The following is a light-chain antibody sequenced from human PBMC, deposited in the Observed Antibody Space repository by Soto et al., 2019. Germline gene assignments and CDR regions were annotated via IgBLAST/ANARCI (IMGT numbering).Light chain of an antibody. CDR1: RSISSW. J-gene: IGKJ1*01. CDR3: QHYNSYSEA. CDR2: KAS. Sequence: DIQMTQSPSTLSASVVDRVTITCRASRSISSWLAWYQQKPGKAPKLLIYKASTLKSGVPSRFSGSGSGTEFTLTISSLQPDDFATYYCQHYNSYSEAFGQGTKV. V-gene: IGKV1-5*03.